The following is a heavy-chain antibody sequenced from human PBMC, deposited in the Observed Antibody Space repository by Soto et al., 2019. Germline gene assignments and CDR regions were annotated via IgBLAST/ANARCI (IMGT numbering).Heavy chain of an antibody. Sequence: EVQMVESGGGLVKPGGSLRLYCAASGFTFSSYSMNCVRQAPGKGLEWVSSISSSSSYIYYADSVKGRFTIARDNAKNSLYLQMNSLRAEDTAVYYCARGYFSIAPRYYGMDVWGQGTTVTVSS. J-gene: IGHJ6*02. CDR3: ARGYFSIAPRYYGMDV. CDR2: ISSSSSYI. V-gene: IGHV3-21*01. D-gene: IGHD6-6*01. CDR1: GFTFSSYS.